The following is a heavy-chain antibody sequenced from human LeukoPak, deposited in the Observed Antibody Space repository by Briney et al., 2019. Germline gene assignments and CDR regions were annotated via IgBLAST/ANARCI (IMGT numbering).Heavy chain of an antibody. D-gene: IGHD3-16*01. CDR1: GGSISSSSYY. J-gene: IGHJ4*02. CDR2: VYYTGST. V-gene: IGHV4-39*01. Sequence: SETLSLTCTVSGGSISSSSYYWGWIRPPPGKGLEWIATVYYTGSTYYNPSLKSRVTISVDTSENQFSLKLSSVTAADTAVYYCARQSARTPRGGGCFDNWGQGTLVTVS. CDR3: ARQSARTPRGGGCFDN.